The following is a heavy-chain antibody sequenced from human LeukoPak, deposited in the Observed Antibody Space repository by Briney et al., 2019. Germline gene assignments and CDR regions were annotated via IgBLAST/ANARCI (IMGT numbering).Heavy chain of an antibody. CDR2: VSASGST. J-gene: IGHJ5*02. D-gene: IGHD4-11*01. Sequence: SETLSLTCSVSGDSINNSYWTWIRQPVGQVMEWIGRVSASGSTGYNPSLKSRVILSVDVSKNQFSLNLTSVTAADTAVYYCVKDLSRQRPRLNYSPWFDPWGQGTLVTVSS. CDR1: GDSINNSY. V-gene: IGHV4-4*07. CDR3: VKDLSRQRPRLNYSPWFDP.